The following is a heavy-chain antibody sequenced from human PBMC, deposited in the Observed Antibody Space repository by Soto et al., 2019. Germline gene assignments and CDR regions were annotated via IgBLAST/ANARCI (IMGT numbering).Heavy chain of an antibody. CDR2: IKSMSDGGTT. CDR1: GFTFINAW. D-gene: IGHD2-15*01. Sequence: GGSLRLSCAASGFTFINAWMSWVRQAPGKGLEWVGHIKSMSDGGTTNYAAPVKGRFSIWRDESENRLFLQMDSLKSADTAVYYCVTDWAQRCSAATTVCWGQGTLVTVSS. CDR3: VTDWAQRCSAATTVC. J-gene: IGHJ4*02. V-gene: IGHV3-15*01.